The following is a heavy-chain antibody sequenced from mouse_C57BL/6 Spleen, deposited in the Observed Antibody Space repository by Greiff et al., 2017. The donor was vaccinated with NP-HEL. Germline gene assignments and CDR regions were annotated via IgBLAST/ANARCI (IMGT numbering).Heavy chain of an antibody. CDR3: ARDGRLRSFYYFDY. D-gene: IGHD1-1*01. CDR2: ISDGGSYT. CDR1: GFTFSSYA. J-gene: IGHJ2*01. Sequence: EVKLMESGGGLVKPGGSLKLSCAASGFTFSSYAMSWVRQTPEKRLEWVATISDGGSYTYYPDNVKGRFTISRDNAKNNLYLQMSHLKSEDTAMYYCARDGRLRSFYYFDYWGQGTTLTVSS. V-gene: IGHV5-4*01.